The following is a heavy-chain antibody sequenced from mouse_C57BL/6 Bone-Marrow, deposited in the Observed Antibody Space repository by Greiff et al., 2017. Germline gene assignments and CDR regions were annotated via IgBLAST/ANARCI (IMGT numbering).Heavy chain of an antibody. D-gene: IGHD1-1*01. Sequence: VQLQQSGAELARPGASVKLSCKASGYTFTSYGISWVKQRTGQGLEWIGEIYPRSGNTYYNEKFKGKATLTADKSSSTAYMELRSLTSEDSAVYFCAREGTYYGSSSYYAMDYWGQGTSVTVSS. V-gene: IGHV1-81*01. CDR2: IYPRSGNT. J-gene: IGHJ4*01. CDR1: GYTFTSYG. CDR3: AREGTYYGSSSYYAMDY.